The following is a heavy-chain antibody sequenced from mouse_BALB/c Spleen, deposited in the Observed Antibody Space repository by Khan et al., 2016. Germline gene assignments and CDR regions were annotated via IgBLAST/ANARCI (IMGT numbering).Heavy chain of an antibody. CDR1: GYSFITYW. D-gene: IGHD2-4*01. Sequence: QVQLKQSGAELMKPGVSVKISCKATGYSFITYWIEWIKQRPGHGLEWIGEILPGSVSANYNENFKGKAIFTAETSSNTAYMHLSSLTSEDSAVYYCARGDDYDGVAYWGQGTLVTVSA. CDR2: ILPGSVSA. V-gene: IGHV1-9*01. J-gene: IGHJ3*01. CDR3: ARGDDYDGVAY.